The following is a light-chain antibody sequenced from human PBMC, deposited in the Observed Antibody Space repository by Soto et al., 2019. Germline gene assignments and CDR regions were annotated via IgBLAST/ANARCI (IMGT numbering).Light chain of an antibody. V-gene: IGKV3-20*01. CDR2: GAS. Sequence: SLFTQSTATQTCASVKIANLCGSASQSVSSSYLAWYQQKPGQAPRLLIYGASSRATGIPDRFSCRGSGSDFTLACGTVVPEDLAFYYWQQYGSPPGTFGQGTRLEIK. J-gene: IGKJ5*01. CDR3: QQYGSPPGT. CDR1: QSVSSSY.